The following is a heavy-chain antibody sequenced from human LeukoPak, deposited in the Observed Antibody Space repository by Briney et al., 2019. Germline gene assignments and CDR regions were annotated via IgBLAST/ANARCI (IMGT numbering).Heavy chain of an antibody. V-gene: IGHV1-2*02. CDR3: ARADFIDAGPYLIGP. Sequence: VASVRVSCKTSGYSFTDYYIHWGRQAPGQGLEWMGWINTKSGRTSSARKFQGRVTMTRDPSITTVYMDMAWLTSDDTAIYFCARADFIDAGPYLIGPWGQGTLVTVSS. CDR2: INTKSGRT. CDR1: GYSFTDYY. D-gene: IGHD3-3*01. J-gene: IGHJ5*02.